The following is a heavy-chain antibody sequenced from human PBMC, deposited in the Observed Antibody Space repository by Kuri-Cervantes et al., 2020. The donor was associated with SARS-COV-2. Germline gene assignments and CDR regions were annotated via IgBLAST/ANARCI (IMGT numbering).Heavy chain of an antibody. V-gene: IGHV3-23*01. CDR1: GLTFSSFA. Sequence: ETLSLTCAASGLTFSSFAMSWVRQAPGKGLEWVSAISGSGGGTYYADSVKGRFTISRDNAKNSLYLQMNSLRAEDTAVYYCARGRYCSGGSCYSRWFDPWGQGTLVTVSS. J-gene: IGHJ5*02. CDR3: ARGRYCSGGSCYSRWFDP. D-gene: IGHD2-15*01. CDR2: ISGSGGGT.